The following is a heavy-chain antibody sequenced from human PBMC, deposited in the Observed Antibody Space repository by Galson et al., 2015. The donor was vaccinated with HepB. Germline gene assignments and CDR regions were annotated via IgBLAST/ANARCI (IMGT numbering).Heavy chain of an antibody. V-gene: IGHV1-69*13. D-gene: IGHD2-15*01. CDR3: ARELRDYYYYYGMDV. CDR2: IIPIFGTA. J-gene: IGHJ6*02. Sequence: SVKVSCKASGGTFSSYAISWVRQAPGQGLEWMGGIIPIFGTANYAQKFQGRVTITADESTSTAYMELSSLRSEDTAVYYCARELRDYYYYYGMDVWGQGTTVTVSS. CDR1: GGTFSSYA.